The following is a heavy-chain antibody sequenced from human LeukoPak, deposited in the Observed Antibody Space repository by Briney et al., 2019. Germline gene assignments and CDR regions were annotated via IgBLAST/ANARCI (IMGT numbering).Heavy chain of an antibody. V-gene: IGHV3-21*01. CDR2: ISTSGDST. J-gene: IGHJ4*02. D-gene: IGHD6-19*01. Sequence: GGSLRLSCAASGFTFSSQNMNWARQAPGKGLEWVAYISTSGDSTKYADSVEGRFTISRDNVENSLYLLMNSLRVDNTAVYYCVKNGWLDYWGQGIVVTVSS. CDR3: VKNGWLDY. CDR1: GFTFSSQN.